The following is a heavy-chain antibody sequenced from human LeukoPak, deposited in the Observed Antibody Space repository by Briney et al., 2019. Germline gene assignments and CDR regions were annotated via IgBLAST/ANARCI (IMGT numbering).Heavy chain of an antibody. Sequence: ASVRVSCKASGYTFTSYAMHWVRQAPGQRLEWMGWINAGNGNTKYSQKFQGRVTITRDTSASTAYMELSSLRSEDTAVYYCARDSQHYDYVWGSYRPSPFDYWGQGTLVTVSS. V-gene: IGHV1-3*01. CDR2: INAGNGNT. D-gene: IGHD3-16*02. J-gene: IGHJ4*02. CDR3: ARDSQHYDYVWGSYRPSPFDY. CDR1: GYTFTSYA.